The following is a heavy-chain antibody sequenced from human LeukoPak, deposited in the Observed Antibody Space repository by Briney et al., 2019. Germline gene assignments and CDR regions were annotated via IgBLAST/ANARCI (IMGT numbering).Heavy chain of an antibody. D-gene: IGHD3-10*01. V-gene: IGHV3-23*01. CDR3: AKHLFGASDVDWFDP. J-gene: IGHJ5*02. CDR1: GFTFSSYA. CDR2: ISGSGGST. Sequence: GGSLRLSCAASGFTFSSYAMSWVRQAPGKGLEWVSAISGSGGSTYYADSVKGRFTISRDNSKNTLYLQMNSLRAEDTAVYYCAKHLFGASDVDWFDPWGQGTLVTVSS.